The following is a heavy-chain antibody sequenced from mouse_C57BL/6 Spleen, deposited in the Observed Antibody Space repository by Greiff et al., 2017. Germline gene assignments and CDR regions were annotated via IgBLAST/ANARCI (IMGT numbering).Heavy chain of an antibody. CDR2: IDPETGGT. J-gene: IGHJ2*01. D-gene: IGHD1-1*01. V-gene: IGHV1-15*01. CDR3: TRGRIYYYGSSLVYFDY. Sequence: LQQSGAELVRPGASVTLSCKASGYTFTDYEMHWVKQTPVHGLEWIGAIDPETGGTAYNQKFKGKAILTADKSSSTAYMELRSLTSEDSAVYYCTRGRIYYYGSSLVYFDYWGQGTTLTVSS. CDR1: GYTFTDYE.